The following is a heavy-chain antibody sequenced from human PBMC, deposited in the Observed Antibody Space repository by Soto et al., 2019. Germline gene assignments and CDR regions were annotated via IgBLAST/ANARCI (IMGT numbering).Heavy chain of an antibody. CDR2: ISSIGTTI. J-gene: IGHJ4*02. CDR1: GFTFSKYG. V-gene: IGHV3-48*01. D-gene: IGHD2-8*01. CDR3: VSWVSAHFDF. Sequence: GGSLRLSCAASGFTFSKYGMNWVRQAPGKGLEWLSYISSIGTTIYYADSVKGRFTISRDNAKSSLYLQMSSLRADDTALYYCVSWVSAHFDFWGRGTLVTVSS.